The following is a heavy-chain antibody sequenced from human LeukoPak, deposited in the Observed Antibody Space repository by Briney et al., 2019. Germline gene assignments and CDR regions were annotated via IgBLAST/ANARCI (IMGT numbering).Heavy chain of an antibody. CDR3: ARAHYYDSSGYPNPFNY. D-gene: IGHD3-22*01. Sequence: GGSLGLSCAASGFTFSDYYMSWIRQAPGKGLEWVSYISSSGSTIYYADSVKGRLTISRDNAKNSLYLQMNSLRAEDTAVYYCARAHYYDSSGYPNPFNYWGQGTLVTVSS. CDR1: GFTFSDYY. J-gene: IGHJ4*02. V-gene: IGHV3-11*04. CDR2: ISSSGSTI.